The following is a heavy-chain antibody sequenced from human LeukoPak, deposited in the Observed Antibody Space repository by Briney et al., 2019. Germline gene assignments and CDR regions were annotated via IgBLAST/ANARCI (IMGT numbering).Heavy chain of an antibody. D-gene: IGHD3-22*01. Sequence: SETLSLTCAVYGGSFSGYYWSWIRQPPGKGLEGIGEINHSGSTNYNPSLKSRVTISVDTSKNQFSLKLSSVTAADTAVYYCARGLDYYYDSSGLADYWGQGTLVTVSS. CDR3: ARGLDYYYDSSGLADY. CDR2: INHSGST. CDR1: GGSFSGYY. J-gene: IGHJ4*02. V-gene: IGHV4-34*01.